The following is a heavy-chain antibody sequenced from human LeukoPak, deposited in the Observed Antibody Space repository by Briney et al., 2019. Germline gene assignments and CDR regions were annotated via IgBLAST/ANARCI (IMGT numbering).Heavy chain of an antibody. Sequence: PGGSLRLSCAASGFTFSSYAMSWVRQAPGKGLEWVSAISGSGGSTYYADSVKGRFTISRDNSKNSLYLQMNSLRAEDTAVYYCARDGYCSSTSCYHYYYYGMDVWGQGTTVTVSS. CDR1: GFTFSSYA. V-gene: IGHV3-23*01. D-gene: IGHD2-2*03. CDR3: ARDGYCSSTSCYHYYYYGMDV. J-gene: IGHJ6*02. CDR2: ISGSGGST.